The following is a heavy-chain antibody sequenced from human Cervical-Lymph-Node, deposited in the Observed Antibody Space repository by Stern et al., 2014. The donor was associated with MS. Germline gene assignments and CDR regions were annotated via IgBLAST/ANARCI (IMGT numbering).Heavy chain of an antibody. CDR1: GYTFSTYP. Sequence: VQLVQSGSEVLTPGAPVRVSCRASGYTFSTYPINWVRQAPGQGLEWLGWMDTNTGSPTYAQAFTGQYVFSLDTPVSTAFLHISRLKAEDTAVYYCAILQGTGGDSWGQGTLVTVSS. D-gene: IGHD2-8*02. CDR3: AILQGTGGDS. V-gene: IGHV7-4-1*02. J-gene: IGHJ4*02. CDR2: MDTNTGSP.